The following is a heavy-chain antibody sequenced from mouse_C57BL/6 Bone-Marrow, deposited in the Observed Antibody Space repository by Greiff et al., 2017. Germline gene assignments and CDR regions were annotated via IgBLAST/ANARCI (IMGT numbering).Heavy chain of an antibody. V-gene: IGHV14-4*01. CDR1: GFNIKDDY. Sequence: EVQLQQSGAELVRPGASVKLSCTASGFNIKDDYMHWVKQRPEQGLEWIGWIDPENGDTEYASKFQGKATITADTFSNTAYLQLSSLTSEDTAVXYCTSTTEAWFAYWGQGTLVTVSA. D-gene: IGHD1-1*01. CDR2: IDPENGDT. CDR3: TSTTEAWFAY. J-gene: IGHJ3*01.